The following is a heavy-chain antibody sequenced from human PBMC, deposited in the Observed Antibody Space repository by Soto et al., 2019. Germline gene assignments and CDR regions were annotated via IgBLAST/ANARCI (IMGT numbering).Heavy chain of an antibody. Sequence: VKVVESGGGLIQPGGSLRLACAASGFTVNNYYMAWVRQAPGKGLEWVSAIYGGGSTYYADSVKGRFTISSDNFKNMLYLQMSSLRVEDTAVYYCARGSLYDLGRKFDTWGQGTLVTVSS. CDR1: GFTVNNYY. J-gene: IGHJ4*02. CDR2: IYGGGST. CDR3: ARGSLYDLGRKFDT. V-gene: IGHV3-53*01. D-gene: IGHD3-3*01.